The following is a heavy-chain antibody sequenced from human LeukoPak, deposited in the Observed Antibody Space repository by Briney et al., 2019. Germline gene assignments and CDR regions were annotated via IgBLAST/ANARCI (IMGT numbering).Heavy chain of an antibody. CDR1: GGSISSGDYY. J-gene: IGHJ3*02. CDR3: ARDMGSSSWIDAFDI. Sequence: SQTLPLTCTVSGGSISSGDYYWSWIRQPPGKGLEWIGYIYYSGSTYYNPSLKSRVTISVDTSKNQFSLKLSSVTAADTAVYYCARDMGSSSWIDAFDIWGQGTMVTVSS. V-gene: IGHV4-30-4*08. D-gene: IGHD6-13*01. CDR2: IYYSGST.